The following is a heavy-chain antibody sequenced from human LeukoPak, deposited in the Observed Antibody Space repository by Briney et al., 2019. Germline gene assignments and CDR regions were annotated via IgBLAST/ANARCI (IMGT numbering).Heavy chain of an antibody. CDR1: GDSVSGNSAA. D-gene: IGHD2-2*01. V-gene: IGHV6-1*01. J-gene: IGHJ6*02. CDR2: TYYRSKWYN. Sequence: SQTLSLTCAISGDSVSGNSAAWNWIRQSPSRGLEWLGRTYYRSKWYNDYAVSVKSRITINPDTSKTQFSLHLNSVTPEDTAVYYCARDLSYCTITSCSYYYYGMDVWGQGTTVTVSS. CDR3: ARDLSYCTITSCSYYYYGMDV.